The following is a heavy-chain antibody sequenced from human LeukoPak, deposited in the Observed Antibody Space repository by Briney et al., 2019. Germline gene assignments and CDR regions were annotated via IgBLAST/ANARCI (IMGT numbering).Heavy chain of an antibody. CDR1: GFTVSSNY. V-gene: IGHV3-53*01. CDR3: ARIYYDFWSGYYDHFDY. CDR2: IYSGGST. Sequence: GGSLRLSCAAPGFTVSSNYMSWVRQAPGKGLEWVSLIYSGGSTYYADSVKGRFTISRDNSKNTLYLQMNSLRAEDTAVYYCARIYYDFWSGYYDHFDYWGQGTLVTVSS. D-gene: IGHD3-3*01. J-gene: IGHJ4*02.